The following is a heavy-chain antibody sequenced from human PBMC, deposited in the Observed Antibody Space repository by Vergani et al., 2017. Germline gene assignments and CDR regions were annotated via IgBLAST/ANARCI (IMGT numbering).Heavy chain of an antibody. D-gene: IGHD6-6*01. V-gene: IGHV3-23*01. Sequence: EVQLLESGGGLVQPGGSRRLSCAGAGFTFDTYTMAYVRQAPGKGLEWVATISSGGGDIFYADSVKGRFTISRDNSENTLYLQMNSLRAEDTGVYYCARDSSSRGHYLVGPLDSWGLGTLVTVSS. CDR3: ARDSSSRGHYLVGPLDS. CDR1: GFTFDTYT. J-gene: IGHJ4*02. CDR2: ISSGGGDI.